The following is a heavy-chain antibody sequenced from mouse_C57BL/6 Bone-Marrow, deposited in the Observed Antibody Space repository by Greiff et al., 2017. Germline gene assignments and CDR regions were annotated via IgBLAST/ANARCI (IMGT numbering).Heavy chain of an antibody. V-gene: IGHV1-7*01. D-gene: IGHD2-2*01. CDR1: GYTFTSYW. CDR2: INPSSGYT. Sequence: QVQLQQSGAELAKPGASVKLFCKASGYTFTSYWMHRVKQRPGQGPEWIGYINPSSGYTKYKQKFKDKATLTADKSSSPAHMQLSSLTNEDSAVYYCARGRSTMVKGYAMGCWGRGTSVTVSS. J-gene: IGHJ4*01. CDR3: ARGRSTMVKGYAMGC.